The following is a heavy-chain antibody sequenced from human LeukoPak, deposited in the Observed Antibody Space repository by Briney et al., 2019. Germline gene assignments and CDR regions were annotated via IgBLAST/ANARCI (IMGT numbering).Heavy chain of an antibody. CDR1: VGTFSSYA. Sequence: ASLKVSCKASVGTFSSYAISWVRHAPGQGLEWIVRIIPIFGIANYAQKFQGRVTITAEKSTSTAFMQLSSLRSEDTAVYYCARDSSGITGTNLDYWGQGTLVTVSS. D-gene: IGHD1-20*01. CDR2: IIPIFGIA. V-gene: IGHV1-69*04. J-gene: IGHJ4*02. CDR3: ARDSSGITGTNLDY.